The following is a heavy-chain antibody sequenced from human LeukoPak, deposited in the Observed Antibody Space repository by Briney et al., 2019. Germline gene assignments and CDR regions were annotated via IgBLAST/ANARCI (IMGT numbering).Heavy chain of an antibody. D-gene: IGHD6-13*01. CDR2: IKQDGSEK. Sequence: GGSLRLSCVASGFSFGSNWMSWVRQAPGKGLEWVANIKQDGSEKNYVDSVKGRFTISKDNSKNTVYLQMSSLRVDDTAVYYCAKAASSSWPSYYYGMDVWGQGTTVTVSS. J-gene: IGHJ6*02. V-gene: IGHV3-7*03. CDR3: AKAASSSWPSYYYGMDV. CDR1: GFSFGSNW.